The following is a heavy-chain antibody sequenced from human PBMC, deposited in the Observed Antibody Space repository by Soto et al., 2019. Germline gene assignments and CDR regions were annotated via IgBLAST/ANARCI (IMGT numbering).Heavy chain of an antibody. CDR3: ARLNRYCVSTNCHGYYGMDI. CDR1: GGSVSSNSYS. D-gene: IGHD2-2*01. J-gene: IGHJ6*02. V-gene: IGHV4-39*01. CDR2: IYSSENT. Sequence: QLQLQESGPGLVKPSETLSLTCTVSGGSVSSNSYSWGWIRQSPGKGLEWIGTIYSSENTYYNPSVLSRVTIPVDTSKIQFSLRLSSVTAADTSVYYCARLNRYCVSTNCHGYYGMDIWGQGTTVTVSS.